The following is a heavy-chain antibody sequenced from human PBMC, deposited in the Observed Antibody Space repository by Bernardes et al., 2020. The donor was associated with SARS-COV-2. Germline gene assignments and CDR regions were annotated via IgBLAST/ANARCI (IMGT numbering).Heavy chain of an antibody. J-gene: IGHJ4*02. V-gene: IGHV1-3*01. Sequence: ASEKVSCKASGYTFISYVMHWVRQDPGQRREWMGWINAGNGNTKYSQKFQDRVTITRDTSASTAYMELSSLRSEDTAVYYCARYSSGWTGFDYWGQGTLVTVSS. CDR1: GYTFISYV. CDR3: ARYSSGWTGFDY. CDR2: INAGNGNT. D-gene: IGHD6-19*01.